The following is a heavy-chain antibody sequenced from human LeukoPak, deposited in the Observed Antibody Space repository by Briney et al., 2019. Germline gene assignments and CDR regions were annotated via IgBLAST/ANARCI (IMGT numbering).Heavy chain of an antibody. CDR2: ISAYNGNT. V-gene: IGHV1-18*01. J-gene: IGHJ4*02. CDR1: GYTFTSYG. Sequence: ASVKVSCKASGYTFTSYGISWVRQAPGQGLEWMGWISAYNGNTNYAQKLQGRVTMTTDTSTSTAYMELRSLRSDDTAVYYCAKGSRGSCRGAYCYSFDNWGQGAVVTVSS. D-gene: IGHD2-21*02. CDR3: AKGSRGSCRGAYCYSFDN.